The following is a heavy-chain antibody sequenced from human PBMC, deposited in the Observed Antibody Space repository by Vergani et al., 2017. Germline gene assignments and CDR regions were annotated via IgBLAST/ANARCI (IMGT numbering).Heavy chain of an antibody. Sequence: QVQLVQSGAEVKKPGASVKVSCKASGYTFTGYYMHLVRQAPGQGLEWMGWINPNSGGTNYAQKFQGRVTMTRDTSLSTAYMELSRLRSDDTAVYYCARMERELLSGKAFDIWGQGTMVTVSS. D-gene: IGHD1-26*01. CDR3: ARMERELLSGKAFDI. CDR2: INPNSGGT. J-gene: IGHJ3*02. V-gene: IGHV1-2*02. CDR1: GYTFTGYY.